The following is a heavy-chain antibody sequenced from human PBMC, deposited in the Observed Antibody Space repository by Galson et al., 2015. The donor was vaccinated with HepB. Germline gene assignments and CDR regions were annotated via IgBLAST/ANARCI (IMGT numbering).Heavy chain of an antibody. J-gene: IGHJ6*03. V-gene: IGHV3-23*01. CDR2: ISGSGGST. CDR1: GFTFSSYA. CDR3: AKDPVHPGVYYYYYYMDV. Sequence: SLRLSCAASGFTFSSYAMSWVRQAPGKGLEWVSAISGSGGSTYYADSVKGRFTISRDNSKNTLYLQMNSLRAEDTAVYYCAKDPVHPGVYYYYYYMDVWGKGTTVTVSS. D-gene: IGHD2-8*01.